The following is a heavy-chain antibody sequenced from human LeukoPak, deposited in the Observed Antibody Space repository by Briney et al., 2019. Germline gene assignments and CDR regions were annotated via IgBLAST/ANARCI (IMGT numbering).Heavy chain of an antibody. CDR1: GGSMSSFY. CDR3: ARDDFWSGYNY. CDR2: IYPSGNT. V-gene: IGHV4-4*07. D-gene: IGHD3-3*01. Sequence: SETLSLTCSVSGGSMSSFYWSWIRQPAGKGLEWIGRIYPSGNTNYNPSLKSRVTMSTDTSKTQFSLKLSSVTAADTAVYYCARDDFWSGYNYWGQGTLVTVSS. J-gene: IGHJ4*02.